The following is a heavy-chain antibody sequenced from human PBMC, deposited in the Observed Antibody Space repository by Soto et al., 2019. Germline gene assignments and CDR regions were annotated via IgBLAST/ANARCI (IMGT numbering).Heavy chain of an antibody. CDR2: FNGGNGNI. V-gene: IGHV1-3*05. J-gene: IGHJ4*02. CDR3: ARGNVRGGCLDY. CDR1: GYTFSTYA. Sequence: QVQLVQSGAEERKPGASVKVSCKASGYTFSTYAMHWVRRAPGQSPERMGWFNGGNGNIKYSQKFEGRVTITTDTAASTAYMELNMLRSEDTAVYYCARGNVRGGCLDYWGQGTLVSVSS. D-gene: IGHD3-10*01.